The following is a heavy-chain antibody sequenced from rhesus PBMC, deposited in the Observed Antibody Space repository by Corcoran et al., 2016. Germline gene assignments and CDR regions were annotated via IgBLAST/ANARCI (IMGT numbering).Heavy chain of an antibody. J-gene: IGHJ6*01. V-gene: IGHV4-173*01. Sequence: QLQLQGSGPGLVKPSETLSLTCAVSGGSISSNYWRCLRQPPGKGLEWFGRISGSGGSTDYNPSLQGLATISTDTSKNQFSVKLTAVTAADTAVYYCARAEYGLDSWGQGVVVTVSS. CDR3: ARAEYGLDS. CDR1: GGSISSNY. CDR2: ISGSGGST.